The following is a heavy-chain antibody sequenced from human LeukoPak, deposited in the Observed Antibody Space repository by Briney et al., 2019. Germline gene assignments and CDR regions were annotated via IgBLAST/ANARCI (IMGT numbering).Heavy chain of an antibody. V-gene: IGHV1-8*01. Sequence: GASVKVSCKASGYTFTSYDVNWVRQATRQGPEWMGWMNPASGNTGYAQEFQGRVTMTRDTSISTAYMELSSLRSEDTAVYYCARGSRYYYASDGSPFDFWGQGTLVTVSS. J-gene: IGHJ5*01. CDR1: GYTFTSYD. D-gene: IGHD3-22*01. CDR3: ARGSRYYYASDGSPFDF. CDR2: MNPASGNT.